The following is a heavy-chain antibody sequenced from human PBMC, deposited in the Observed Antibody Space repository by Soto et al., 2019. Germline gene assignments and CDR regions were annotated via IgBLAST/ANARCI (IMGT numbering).Heavy chain of an antibody. V-gene: IGHV1-18*04. Sequence: GASVKVSFKASGYTFTRYGISWVRQAPGQGLEWMGWISAYNGNTNYAQKLQGRVTMTTDTSTSTAYMELRSLRSDDTAVYYCARDLLDYYDSSGYYYRDYYYYGMDVWGQGTTVTVSS. D-gene: IGHD3-22*01. CDR2: ISAYNGNT. J-gene: IGHJ6*02. CDR3: ARDLLDYYDSSGYYYRDYYYYGMDV. CDR1: GYTFTRYG.